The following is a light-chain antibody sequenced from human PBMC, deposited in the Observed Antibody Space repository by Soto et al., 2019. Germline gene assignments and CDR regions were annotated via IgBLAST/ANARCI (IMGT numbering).Light chain of an antibody. CDR1: QGISTY. CDR3: QQLNTYPLT. Sequence: DIRLTQSPSFLSASVGDRVTITCRASQGISTYLAWYQQKPGKAPKLLLYAASTLQSGVPSRFSGSGSGTEFTLTISSLQPEDFATYYCQQLNTYPLTFGGGTKVEIK. J-gene: IGKJ4*01. CDR2: AAS. V-gene: IGKV1-9*01.